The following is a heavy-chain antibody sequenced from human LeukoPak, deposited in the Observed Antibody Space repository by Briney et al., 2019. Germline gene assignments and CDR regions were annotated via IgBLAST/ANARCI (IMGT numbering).Heavy chain of an antibody. J-gene: IGHJ5*02. CDR1: GASISSRY. V-gene: IGHV4-59*11. CDR3: AREPDGTNCFDP. Sequence: SETLSLTCTVSGASISSRYWIWIRQPPGKGLEWVGYIYYSGSTNYNPSLKSRVTISADMSKNQFSLTLSSLTAADSAVYYCAREPDGTNCFDPWGQGTLVTVSS. CDR2: IYYSGST.